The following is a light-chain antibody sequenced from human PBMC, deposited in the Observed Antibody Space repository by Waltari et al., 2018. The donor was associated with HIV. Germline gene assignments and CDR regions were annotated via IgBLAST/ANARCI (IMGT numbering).Light chain of an antibody. CDR2: EVN. CDR3: SSYTINSTLV. J-gene: IGLJ2*01. V-gene: IGLV2-18*02. CDR1: SSDIGSYDR. Sequence: QSALTQPPSVSGSPGQSVTISCTGTSSDIGSYDRVSWYQQPPGTAPKLMISEVNNRPSGVPDRFSGSKSGNTASLTISGLQAEDEADYFCSSYTINSTLVFGRGTKVTVL.